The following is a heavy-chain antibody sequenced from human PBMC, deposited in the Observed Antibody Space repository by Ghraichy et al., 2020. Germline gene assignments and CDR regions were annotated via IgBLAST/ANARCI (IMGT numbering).Heavy chain of an antibody. CDR1: GDYISSGGYY. J-gene: IGHJ4*02. D-gene: IGHD3-16*02. CDR3: ARIGGYYDYVWGSYRPRYYFDY. CDR2: IYYTGST. V-gene: IGHV4-31*03. Sequence: SETLSLTCTVSGDYISSGGYYWSWIRQHPGKGLEWIGYIYYTGSTYYNPSLKSRLTISVDTSKNQFSLKLSSATAADTAVYYCARIGGYYDYVWGSYRPRYYFDYWGQGTLVTASS.